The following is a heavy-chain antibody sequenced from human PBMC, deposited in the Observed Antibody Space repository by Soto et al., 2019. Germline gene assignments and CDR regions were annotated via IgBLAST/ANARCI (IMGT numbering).Heavy chain of an antibody. CDR3: ARGAAQNGYYYYYGMDV. V-gene: IGHV4-30-4*01. D-gene: IGHD6-6*01. CDR2: IYYSGST. CDR1: GGSISSGDYY. Sequence: QVQLQESGPGLVKPSQTLSLTCTVSGGSISSGDYYWSWIRQPPGKGLEWVGYIYYSGSTYYNSSLKSRLTIVVDTSKNQFSLKLSSVTAADTAVYYCARGAAQNGYYYYYGMDVWGQGTTVTVSS. J-gene: IGHJ6*02.